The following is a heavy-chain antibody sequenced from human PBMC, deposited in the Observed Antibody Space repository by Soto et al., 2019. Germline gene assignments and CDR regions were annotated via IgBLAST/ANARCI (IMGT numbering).Heavy chain of an antibody. Sequence: PSETLSLTCTVSGGSISSNYWSWIRQPPGKGLEWIGYIYYSGSTNYNPSLKSRVTISVDTSKNQFSLRLSSVTAADTAVYYCARHSWLKLLPQHWGPGTLVTVSS. CDR2: IYYSGST. J-gene: IGHJ1*01. CDR3: ARHSWLKLLPQH. CDR1: GGSISSNY. D-gene: IGHD3-10*01. V-gene: IGHV4-59*08.